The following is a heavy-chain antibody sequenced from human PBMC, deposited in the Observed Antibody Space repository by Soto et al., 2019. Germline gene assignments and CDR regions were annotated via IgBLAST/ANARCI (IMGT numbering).Heavy chain of an antibody. V-gene: IGHV4-39*01. J-gene: IGHJ4*02. CDR3: ARLEGLATISYYFDF. Sequence: QLQLQESGPGLVKPSEALSLTCSVSGGSISSSSYYWGWIRQPPGKGLEWIGSIYYSGSTYYNPSLKSRVTLSIDKSKYEFSLKLSSLTAADTAVYYCARLEGLATISYYFDFWAQGTLVTVSS. CDR1: GGSISSSSYY. CDR2: IYYSGST. D-gene: IGHD3-9*01.